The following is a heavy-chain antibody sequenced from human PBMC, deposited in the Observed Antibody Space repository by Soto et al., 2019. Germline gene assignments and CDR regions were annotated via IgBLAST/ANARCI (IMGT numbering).Heavy chain of an antibody. Sequence: QLQLQESDPGLVKPSETLSLTCTVSGGSISTSSYYWAWIRQPPGKGLEWIGTIFYSGSTYYSPSLQSRVTISVDTSKNQFSLKLTSVTAADTAVYYCARRWFGPYYYGMDVWGQGTTVTVSS. V-gene: IGHV4-39*01. CDR1: GGSISTSSYY. D-gene: IGHD3-10*01. CDR3: ARRWFGPYYYGMDV. CDR2: IFYSGST. J-gene: IGHJ6*02.